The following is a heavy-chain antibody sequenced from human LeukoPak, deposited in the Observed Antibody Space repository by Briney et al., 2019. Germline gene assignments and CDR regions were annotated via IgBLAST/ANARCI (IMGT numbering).Heavy chain of an antibody. V-gene: IGHV3-23*01. CDR3: AKINRGQVAGHVDF. CDR1: GFTFSSYA. Sequence: GGSLRLSCAASGFTFSSYAMTWVRHSSGKGLDWVSAISAGGGNTYYADSVKGRFTISRDNSKNTLYLHINSLRAEDTALYYCAKINRGQVAGHVDFWGQGTPVSVSS. J-gene: IGHJ4*02. CDR2: ISAGGGNT. D-gene: IGHD6-19*01.